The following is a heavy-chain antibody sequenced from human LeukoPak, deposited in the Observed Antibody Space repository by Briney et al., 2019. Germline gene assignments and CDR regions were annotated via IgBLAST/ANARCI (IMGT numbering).Heavy chain of an antibody. V-gene: IGHV1-2*02. CDR3: AREVAVAGTVY. CDR1: GYTFTGYY. D-gene: IGHD6-19*01. CDR2: ISPNSGDT. Sequence: ASVKVSCKASGYTFTGYYMHWVRQAPGQGLEWMGWISPNSGDTDIAQKFQGRVTMTRDTSTSTVYMELSSLRSEDTAVYYCAREVAVAGTVYWGQGTLVTVSS. J-gene: IGHJ4*02.